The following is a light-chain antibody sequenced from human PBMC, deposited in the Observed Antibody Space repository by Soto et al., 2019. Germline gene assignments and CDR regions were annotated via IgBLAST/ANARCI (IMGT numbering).Light chain of an antibody. J-gene: IGKJ1*01. CDR3: QQYAGSPRT. Sequence: VLTQYPRPLSLSPGERATLSCTASQSVSSRSLAWYQQKPGQAPRLLISDASNRAADIPDRFSGSGSGTDFTLTINRLEPEDFAVYYCQQYAGSPRTFGQ. V-gene: IGKV3-20*01. CDR2: DAS. CDR1: QSVSSRS.